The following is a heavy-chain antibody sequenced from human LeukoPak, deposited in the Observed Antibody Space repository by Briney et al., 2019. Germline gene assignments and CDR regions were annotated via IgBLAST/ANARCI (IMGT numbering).Heavy chain of an antibody. D-gene: IGHD3-3*01. Sequence: SETLSLTCTVSGGSISSSSYYWGWIRQPPGKGLEWIGSIYYSGSTYYNPALKSRVTISVDTSKHQFSLKLSSVTAADTAVYYCARQVAPLLRFLEWSPVGFDPWGQGTLVTVSS. CDR3: ARQVAPLLRFLEWSPVGFDP. V-gene: IGHV4-39*01. CDR1: GGSISSSSYY. J-gene: IGHJ5*02. CDR2: IYYSGST.